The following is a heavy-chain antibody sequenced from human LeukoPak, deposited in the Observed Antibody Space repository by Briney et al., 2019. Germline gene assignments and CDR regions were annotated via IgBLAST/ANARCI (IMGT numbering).Heavy chain of an antibody. CDR3: AREGSSLDY. Sequence: SETLSLTCTVSGGSISSYYWSWIRQPPGKGLEWIGYIYYSGSTNYNPSLKSRVTISVDTSKNQFSLKLSSVTAADTAVYYCAREGSSLDYWGQGTLVTVSS. CDR1: GGSISSYY. V-gene: IGHV4-59*01. J-gene: IGHJ4*02. CDR2: IYYSGST. D-gene: IGHD6-13*01.